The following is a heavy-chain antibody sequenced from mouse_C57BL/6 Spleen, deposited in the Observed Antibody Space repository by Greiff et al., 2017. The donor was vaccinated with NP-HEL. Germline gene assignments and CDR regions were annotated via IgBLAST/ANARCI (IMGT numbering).Heavy chain of an antibody. V-gene: IGHV1-53*01. Sequence: VQLQQPGTELVKPGASVKLSCKASGYTFTSYWMHWVKQRPGQGLEWIGNINPSNGGTNYNEKFKSKATLTVDKSSSTAYMQLSSLTSEDSAVYYCARGEAYYSNSAWFAYWGQGTLVTVSA. CDR1: GYTFTSYW. CDR3: ARGEAYYSNSAWFAY. CDR2: INPSNGGT. J-gene: IGHJ3*01. D-gene: IGHD2-5*01.